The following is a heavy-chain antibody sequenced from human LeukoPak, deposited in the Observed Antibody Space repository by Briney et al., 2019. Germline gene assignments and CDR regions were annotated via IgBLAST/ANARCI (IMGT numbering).Heavy chain of an antibody. Sequence: KPSETLSLTCTVSGGSISSSSYYWGWIRQPPGKGLEWIGSIYYSGSTYYNPSLKSRVTISVDTSKNQFSLKLSSVTAADTAVYYCARSVPGYVWGSYRHLGDAFDIWGQGTMVTVSS. CDR3: ARSVPGYVWGSYRHLGDAFDI. CDR1: GGSISSSSYY. CDR2: IYYSGST. J-gene: IGHJ3*02. D-gene: IGHD3-16*02. V-gene: IGHV4-39*07.